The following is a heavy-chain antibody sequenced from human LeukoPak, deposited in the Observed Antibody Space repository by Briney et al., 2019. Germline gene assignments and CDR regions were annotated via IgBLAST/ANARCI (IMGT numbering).Heavy chain of an antibody. V-gene: IGHV3-30*02. CDR1: GFTFSNYG. D-gene: IGHD6-13*01. J-gene: IGHJ4*02. CDR2: IRSDGSDK. Sequence: GGSLRLSCVASGFTFSNYGMHWVRQGPGKGLEWVAFIRSDGSDKYYADSVKGRFTISRDNSKNTLYLQMNSLRPEDTAVYYCANPPPSYSSTWYFFDYWGQGTLVTVSS. CDR3: ANPPPSYSSTWYFFDY.